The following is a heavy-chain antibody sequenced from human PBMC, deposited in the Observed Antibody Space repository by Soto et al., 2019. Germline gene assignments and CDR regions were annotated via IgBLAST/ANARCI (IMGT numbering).Heavy chain of an antibody. CDR3: AREHYCYSARFDP. J-gene: IGHJ5*02. V-gene: IGHV1-8*01. Sequence: QVQLMQSGAEVKNPGASVTVSCKASGYTFPSYDINWVQQATGQGLKWMGWVNPKSGNTGYAKKFQGRVTMTRNTSISTACMELSSLRSEDKAVYYCAREHYCYSARFDPWGQGTLVTVSS. CDR2: VNPKSGNT. CDR1: GYTFPSYD. D-gene: IGHD5-18*01.